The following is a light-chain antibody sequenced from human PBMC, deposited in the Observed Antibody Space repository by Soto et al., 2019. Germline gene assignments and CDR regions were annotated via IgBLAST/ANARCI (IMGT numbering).Light chain of an antibody. CDR1: QSVNSN. J-gene: IGKJ5*01. CDR3: QQYESWPPIT. Sequence: EMVVTQSPAILSVSPGESATLSCRASQSVNSNYLAWYQQHPGQPPRLLIYGISTRATGIPARFSGSGFGTEFTLTISSLQSEDFALYYCQQYESWPPITFGQGTRLEIK. V-gene: IGKV3-15*01. CDR2: GIS.